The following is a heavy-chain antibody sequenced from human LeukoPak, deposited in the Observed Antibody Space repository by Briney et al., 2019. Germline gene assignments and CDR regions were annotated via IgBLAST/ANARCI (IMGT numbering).Heavy chain of an antibody. V-gene: IGHV3-53*01. J-gene: IGHJ3*02. CDR3: TRDLRKHGVFDI. CDR1: GFTVSTNY. Sequence: GGSLRLSCAASGFTVSTNYMTWVRQAPGKGLEGVSEIYSDGTTYYAASVKGRFSISRDNSKNTVYLEMNSLRGEDTAIYYCTRDLRKHGVFDIWGQGTMVTVSS. CDR2: IYSDGTT.